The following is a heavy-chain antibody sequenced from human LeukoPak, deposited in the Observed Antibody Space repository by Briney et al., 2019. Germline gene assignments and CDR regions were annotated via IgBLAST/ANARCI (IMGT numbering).Heavy chain of an antibody. CDR3: ARGRSYGFDFDS. CDR1: GVSINTCCYY. V-gene: IGHV4-61*01. D-gene: IGHD5-18*01. Sequence: SETLSLTCDVSGVSINTCCYYWTWIRQPPGKGLEWIGYKYYSGSTRYNSSLRSRLTISLYSSKNQFSLRLTSVTAADTAVYYCARGRSYGFDFDSWGPGTLVIVSS. CDR2: KYYSGST. J-gene: IGHJ4*02.